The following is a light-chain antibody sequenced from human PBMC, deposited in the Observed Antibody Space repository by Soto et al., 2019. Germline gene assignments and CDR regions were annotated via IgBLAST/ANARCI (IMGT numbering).Light chain of an antibody. V-gene: IGKV3-20*01. CDR2: GAS. Sequence: EIVLTQSPGTLSFSPGERATLSCRASQSVSSSYLAWYQQKPGQAPRLLIYGASSRATGIPDRFSGTVSGTDFTLTISRLEPEDFAVYYCQQYGSSPITFSQGTRLEIK. CDR1: QSVSSSY. J-gene: IGKJ5*01. CDR3: QQYGSSPIT.